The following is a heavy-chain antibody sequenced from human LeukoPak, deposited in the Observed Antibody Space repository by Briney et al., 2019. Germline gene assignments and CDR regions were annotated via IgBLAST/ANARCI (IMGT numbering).Heavy chain of an antibody. CDR3: ARTSQYYDFWSGYYKGGYYFDY. Sequence: SETLSLTCTVSGGSISSSSYYWGWIRQPPGKGLEWIGSIYYSGSTYYNPSLKSRVTISVDTSKNQFSLKLSSVTAADTAVYYCARTSQYYDFWSGYYKGGYYFDYWGQGTLVTVSS. D-gene: IGHD3-3*01. J-gene: IGHJ4*02. CDR1: GGSISSSSYY. V-gene: IGHV4-39*01. CDR2: IYYSGST.